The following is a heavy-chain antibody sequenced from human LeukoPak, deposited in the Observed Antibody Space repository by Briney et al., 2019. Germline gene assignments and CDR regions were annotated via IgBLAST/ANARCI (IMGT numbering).Heavy chain of an antibody. CDR2: ISHDGTED. Sequence: GGSLRLSCAASGVSFSAFGMHWVRQAPGKGLEWVAVISHDGTEDYYGDSVKGRFTISRDNSRDTLYLQMDSLRAEDTAVYYCATNSKARGFGEVARYYGMDVWGQGTTVTVSS. CDR1: GVSFSAFG. CDR3: ATNSKARGFGEVARYYGMDV. D-gene: IGHD3-10*01. V-gene: IGHV3-30*03. J-gene: IGHJ6*02.